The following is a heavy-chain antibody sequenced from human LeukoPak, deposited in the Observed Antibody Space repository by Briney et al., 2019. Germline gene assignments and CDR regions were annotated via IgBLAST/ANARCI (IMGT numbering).Heavy chain of an antibody. J-gene: IGHJ4*02. Sequence: PSETLSLTCAVSGASISSGDYSRSWIRQPPGKGLEWIGYIYHSRSTTYNPSLKSRLTISLDRSKNQISLKVNSVTAADTAVYYCAADYTSRSYRFDHWGQGTLVTVSS. CDR1: GASISSGDYS. V-gene: IGHV4-30-2*01. D-gene: IGHD3-10*01. CDR3: AADYTSRSYRFDH. CDR2: IYHSRST.